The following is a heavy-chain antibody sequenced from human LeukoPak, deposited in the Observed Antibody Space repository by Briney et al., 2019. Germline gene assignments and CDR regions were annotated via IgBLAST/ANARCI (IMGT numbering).Heavy chain of an antibody. CDR1: GYSFTTYW. V-gene: IGHV5-51*01. CDR3: ATFTTTDGERSTKYFNF. D-gene: IGHD4-17*01. CDR2: IYPGDSDT. Sequence: GESLKISCQGSGYSFTTYWIGWVRQMPGKGLEWMGIIYPGDSDTRYSPSFQGQVTISADKSISTAYLQWNSLKASDTAMYYCATFTTTDGERSTKYFNFWGQGTLVTVSS. J-gene: IGHJ4*02.